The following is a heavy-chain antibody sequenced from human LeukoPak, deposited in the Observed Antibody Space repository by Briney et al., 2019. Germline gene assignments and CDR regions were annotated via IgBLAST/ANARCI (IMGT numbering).Heavy chain of an antibody. D-gene: IGHD6-19*01. CDR3: ARSFSSGWYDHYYYYMDV. J-gene: IGHJ6*03. CDR2: IYHSGST. CDR1: GGSISTYY. V-gene: IGHV4-59*12. Sequence: SETLSLTCTLSGGSISTYYWSWIRQPPGKGLEWIGYIYHSGSTNYNPSLKSRVTISVDTSKNQFSLKLSSVTAADTAVYHCARSFSSGWYDHYYYYMDVWGKGTTVTVSS.